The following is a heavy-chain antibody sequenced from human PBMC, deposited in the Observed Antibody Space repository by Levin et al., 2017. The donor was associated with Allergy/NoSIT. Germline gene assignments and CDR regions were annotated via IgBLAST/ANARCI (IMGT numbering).Heavy chain of an antibody. Sequence: GGSLRLSCAGSGGTFSYFDVHWVRQAPGKGLAWVALISHDGGKTYYADSVKGRFTVSRDNSKNTSFMEMNSLTVEDTAVYFCASRSPTYRSTYSRGLDFWGQGALVTVSS. V-gene: IGHV3-30*04. CDR2: ISHDGGKT. D-gene: IGHD2-2*01. CDR3: ASRSPTYRSTYSRGLDF. J-gene: IGHJ4*02. CDR1: GGTFSYFD.